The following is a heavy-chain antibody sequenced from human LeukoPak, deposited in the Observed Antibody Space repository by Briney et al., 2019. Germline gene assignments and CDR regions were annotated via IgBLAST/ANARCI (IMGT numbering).Heavy chain of an antibody. Sequence: PGGSLRLSCAASGFTFSSYAMSWVRQAPGKGLEWVSAISGSGSSAYYADSVKGRFTISRDNSKNTLYLQMNSLRAEDTAVYYCAKGGPHYGSGSYYAFDYWGQGTLVTVSS. J-gene: IGHJ4*02. CDR1: GFTFSSYA. CDR3: AKGGPHYGSGSYYAFDY. D-gene: IGHD3-10*01. V-gene: IGHV3-23*01. CDR2: ISGSGSSA.